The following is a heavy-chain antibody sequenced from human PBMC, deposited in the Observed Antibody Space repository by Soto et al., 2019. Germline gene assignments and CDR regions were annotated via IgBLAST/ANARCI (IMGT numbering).Heavy chain of an antibody. D-gene: IGHD2-2*01. CDR2: ISSSGSTI. Sequence: GGSLRLSCAASGFTFSDYYMSWIRQAPGKGLEWVSYISSSGSTIYYADSVKGRFTISRANAKNSLYLQMNSLRAEATAVYYCAIGLSVVEGAAHFDYWGQGTLVTVSS. V-gene: IGHV3-11*01. CDR1: GFTFSDYY. J-gene: IGHJ4*02. CDR3: AIGLSVVEGAAHFDY.